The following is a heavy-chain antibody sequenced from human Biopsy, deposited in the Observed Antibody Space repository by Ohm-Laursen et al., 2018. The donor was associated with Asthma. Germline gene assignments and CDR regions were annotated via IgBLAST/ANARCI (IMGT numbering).Heavy chain of an antibody. CDR2: ISYDGSNK. CDR3: ARDMNRDGWYFDC. J-gene: IGHJ4*02. D-gene: IGHD5-24*01. CDR1: GFTFSTYA. Sequence: SSLRLSCAASGFTFSTYAMHWVRQAPGKGLEWVAVISYDGSNKYYADSVKGRFTISRDNSKNTLYLQMNSLRGDDTAVYYCARDMNRDGWYFDCWGQGTLVTVSS. V-gene: IGHV3-30-3*01.